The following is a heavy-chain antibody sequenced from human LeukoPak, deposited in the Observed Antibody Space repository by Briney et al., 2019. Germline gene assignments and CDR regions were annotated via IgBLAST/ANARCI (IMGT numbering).Heavy chain of an antibody. CDR1: GGTFSSYA. CDR3: ARDNFAVATNWFDP. D-gene: IGHD5-12*01. V-gene: IGHV1-69*13. Sequence: GASVKVSCKASGGTFSSYAISWVRQAPGQGLEWMGGIIPIFGTANYAQKFQGRVTITADESTSTAYMELSSLRSEDTAVYHCARDNFAVATNWFDPWGQGTLVTVSS. J-gene: IGHJ5*02. CDR2: IIPIFGTA.